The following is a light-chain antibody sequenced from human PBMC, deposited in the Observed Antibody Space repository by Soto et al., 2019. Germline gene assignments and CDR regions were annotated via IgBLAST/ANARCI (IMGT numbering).Light chain of an antibody. J-gene: IGKJ2*01. CDR2: GAS. CDR3: QQYGSSPTYT. V-gene: IGKV3-20*01. Sequence: IVLTQSPGTLSLSPGERATLSCRASQSVSSSYLAWYQQKPGQAPRLLIYGASGRATGIPDRFSGGGSGTDFTLTISRLEPEDVAVYYCQQYGSSPTYTFGQGTKLEIK. CDR1: QSVSSSY.